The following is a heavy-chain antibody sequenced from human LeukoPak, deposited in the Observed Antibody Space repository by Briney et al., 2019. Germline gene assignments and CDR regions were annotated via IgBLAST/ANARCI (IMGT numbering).Heavy chain of an antibody. V-gene: IGHV3-48*02. CDR2: ISTSSSII. CDR3: AREPLDY. Sequence: GGSLRLSCAASGFTFSTYSMNWVRQAPGKGLEWLSYISTSSSIIYYADSVKGRFTVSRDNAKNSLYLQMNSLRDEDTAVYYCAREPLDYWGQGTLVTVSS. J-gene: IGHJ4*02. CDR1: GFTFSTYS.